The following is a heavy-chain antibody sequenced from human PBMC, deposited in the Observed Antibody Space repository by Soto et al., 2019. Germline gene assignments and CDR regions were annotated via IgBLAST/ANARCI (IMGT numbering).Heavy chain of an antibody. V-gene: IGHV3-23*01. CDR3: ATFLIVTGPGWGRGSEY. Sequence: GGSLRLSCATCGYNFNNYAMSWVGQAPGERLEWVSFISSSGGTTYYADSVKGRLTISRDNSRNTVFLQMNTVGAEDTAIYYCATFLIVTGPGWGRGSEYWGQGARVTISS. CDR1: GYNFNNYA. CDR2: ISSSGGTT. J-gene: IGHJ4*02. D-gene: IGHD3-9*01.